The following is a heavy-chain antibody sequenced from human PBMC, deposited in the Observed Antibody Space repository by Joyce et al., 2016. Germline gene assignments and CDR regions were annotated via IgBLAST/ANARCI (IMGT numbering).Heavy chain of an antibody. D-gene: IGHD3-10*02. J-gene: IGHJ2*01. V-gene: IGHV1-2*02. CDR3: ARPRYDRGWYFDL. CDR2: ISPKSGGT. CDR1: GYTFIDYY. Sequence: QVQVVQSGAEMKKPGASVKVSCKASGYTFIDYYLHWVRQAPGQGIEWMGWISPKSGGTRFAQKFQGRVTMTRDTSISTAYMELRRLRSDDTAVYYWARPRYDRGWYFDLWGRGTLVTVSS.